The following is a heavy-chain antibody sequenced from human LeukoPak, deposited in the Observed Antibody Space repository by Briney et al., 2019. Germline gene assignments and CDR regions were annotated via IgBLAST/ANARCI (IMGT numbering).Heavy chain of an antibody. J-gene: IGHJ4*02. CDR2: ISNSGDSI. V-gene: IGHV3-48*03. Sequence: PGGSLRLSCAASGFTFNSYEMNWLRQAPGKGPEWVSYISNSGDSIYYAASVKGRFTISRDNAKNLLYLQMNSLRPGDAAVYYCARDPSLALAGTPFDYCGQGTRVTVSS. CDR1: GFTFNSYE. D-gene: IGHD6-19*01. CDR3: ARDPSLALAGTPFDY.